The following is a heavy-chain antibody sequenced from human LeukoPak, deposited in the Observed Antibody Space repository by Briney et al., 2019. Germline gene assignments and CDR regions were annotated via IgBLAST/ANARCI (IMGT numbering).Heavy chain of an antibody. D-gene: IGHD3-16*01. V-gene: IGHV3-53*04. CDR3: AREVGGGAFDI. J-gene: IGHJ3*02. CDR1: GFTVSSNY. CDR2: IYIGGST. Sequence: PGGSLRLSCAASGFTVSSNYMSWVRQAPGKGLEWVSIIYIGGSTYYADSVKGRFTISRHNSKNTLYLQMNSLRAEDTAVYYCAREVGGGAFDIWGQGTMVTVLS.